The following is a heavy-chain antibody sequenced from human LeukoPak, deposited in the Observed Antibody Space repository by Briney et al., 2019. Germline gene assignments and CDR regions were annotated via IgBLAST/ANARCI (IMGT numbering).Heavy chain of an antibody. V-gene: IGHV1-8*02. CDR2: MNPKSGFT. D-gene: IGHD3-3*01. J-gene: IGHJ4*02. CDR3: AREMYYDFWRGSDY. CDR1: GYTFTNYD. Sequence: ASVKVSCKSSGYTFTNYDIHWVRQATGHGPEWMGWMNPKSGFTGYAQKFRGRVTMTRDTSTNTAFMDLSRLRFEDTALYYCAREMYYDFWRGSDYWGQGTLVTVSS.